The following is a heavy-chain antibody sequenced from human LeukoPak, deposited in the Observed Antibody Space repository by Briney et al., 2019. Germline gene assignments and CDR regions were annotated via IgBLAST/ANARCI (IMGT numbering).Heavy chain of an antibody. V-gene: IGHV4-59*12. D-gene: IGHD3-22*01. J-gene: IGHJ4*02. CDR3: ARVGENYYDSSGYYPARPFDY. CDR1: GGSISSYY. CDR2: IYHSGTT. Sequence: SETLSLTCTVSGGSISSYYWSWIRQPPGKGLEWIGYIYHSGTTYYNPSLQSRVTMSVDTSKNQFSLKLSSVTAADTAVYYCARVGENYYDSSGYYPARPFDYWGQGTLVTVSS.